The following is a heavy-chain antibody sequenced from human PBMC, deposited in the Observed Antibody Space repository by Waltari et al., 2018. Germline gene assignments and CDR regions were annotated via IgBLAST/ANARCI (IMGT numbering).Heavy chain of an antibody. J-gene: IGHJ4*02. Sequence: EVQLVESGGGLVQPGGSLRLSCAASGFTFSDYNMNWVRQAPGKGLEWVSYISSHSSTIYYADSVRGRFTISKDNAKNSLYLQMNSLRVEDTAVYYCATGNSVSAGGSDYWGPGTLVTVSS. CDR1: GFTFSDYN. CDR2: ISSHSSTI. V-gene: IGHV3-48*04. CDR3: ATGNSVSAGGSDY. D-gene: IGHD1-7*01.